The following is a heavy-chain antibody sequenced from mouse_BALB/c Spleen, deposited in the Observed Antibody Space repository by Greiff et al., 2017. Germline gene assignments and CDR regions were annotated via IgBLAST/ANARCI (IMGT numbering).Heavy chain of an antibody. J-gene: IGHJ2*01. Sequence: QVQLQQSGAELARPGASVKLSCKASGYTFTDYSINWVKQRTGQGLEWIGEIYPGSGNTYYNEKFKGKATLTAAKSSSTAYMQLSSLTSEDSAVYFCARGGYDGYYILYYFDYWGQGTTLTVSS. D-gene: IGHD2-3*01. CDR1: GYTFTDYS. V-gene: IGHV1-77*01. CDR2: IYPGSGNT. CDR3: ARGGYDGYYILYYFDY.